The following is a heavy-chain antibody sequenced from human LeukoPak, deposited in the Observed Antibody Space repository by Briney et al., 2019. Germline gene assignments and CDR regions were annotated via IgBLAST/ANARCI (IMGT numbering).Heavy chain of an antibody. V-gene: IGHV4-34*01. J-gene: IGHJ4*02. Sequence: SETPSLTCAVYGGSFSGYYWSWIRQPPGKGLEWIGEINHSGSTNYNPSLKSGVTISVDTSKNQFSLKLSSVTAADTAVYYCARAKGGFGELSFDYWGQGTLVTVSS. CDR2: INHSGST. D-gene: IGHD3-10*01. CDR3: ARAKGGFGELSFDY. CDR1: GGSFSGYY.